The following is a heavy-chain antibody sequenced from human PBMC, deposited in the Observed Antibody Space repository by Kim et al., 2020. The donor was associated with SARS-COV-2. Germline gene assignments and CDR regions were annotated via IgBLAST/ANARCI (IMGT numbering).Heavy chain of an antibody. D-gene: IGHD3-10*01. CDR3: AKDLGHSGFLFYFDY. J-gene: IGHJ4*02. V-gene: IGHV3-30*02. Sequence: DSLKGRFSVFRDASKNTLYLQMNSLIPEDTAIYYCAKDLGHSGFLFYFDYWGQGTLVTVSS.